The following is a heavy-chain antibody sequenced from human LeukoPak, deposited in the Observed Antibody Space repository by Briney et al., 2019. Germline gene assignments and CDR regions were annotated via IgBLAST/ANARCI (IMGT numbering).Heavy chain of an antibody. CDR1: GYTFTSYG. CDR2: ISAYNGNT. D-gene: IGHD3-9*01. J-gene: IGHJ4*02. CDR3: ARSADYDILTGYYM. Sequence: GASVKVSCKASGYTFTSYGISWVRQAPGQGLEWMGWISAYNGNTNYAQKLQGRVTMTTDTSTSTAYMELRSLRSDDTAVYYCARSADYDILTGYYMWGQGTLVTVSS. V-gene: IGHV1-18*01.